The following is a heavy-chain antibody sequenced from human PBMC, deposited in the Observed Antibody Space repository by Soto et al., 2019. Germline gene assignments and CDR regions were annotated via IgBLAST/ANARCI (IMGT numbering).Heavy chain of an antibody. D-gene: IGHD5-12*01. CDR1: GFTFSGSA. J-gene: IGHJ6*02. V-gene: IGHV3-73*01. Sequence: GGSLRLSCAASGFTFSGSAMHWVRQASGKGLEWVGRIRSKANSYATAYAASVKGRSTISRDDSKNTAYLQMNSLKTEDTAVYYCTRRSGYDQTYYYYYGMDVWGQGTTVTVSS. CDR3: TRRSGYDQTYYYYYGMDV. CDR2: IRSKANSYAT.